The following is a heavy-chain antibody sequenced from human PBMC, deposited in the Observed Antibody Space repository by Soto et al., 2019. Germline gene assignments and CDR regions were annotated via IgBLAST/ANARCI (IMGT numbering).Heavy chain of an antibody. J-gene: IGHJ3*02. Sequence: SETLSLTCTVSGGSISSSSYYWGWIRQPPGKGLEWIGSIYYSGSTYYNPSLKSRVTISVDTSKNQFSLKLSSVTAADTAVYYCARIGMRADFWSGYPKNDAFDIWGQGTMVTVSS. D-gene: IGHD3-3*01. CDR1: GGSISSSSYY. CDR3: ARIGMRADFWSGYPKNDAFDI. CDR2: IYYSGST. V-gene: IGHV4-39*01.